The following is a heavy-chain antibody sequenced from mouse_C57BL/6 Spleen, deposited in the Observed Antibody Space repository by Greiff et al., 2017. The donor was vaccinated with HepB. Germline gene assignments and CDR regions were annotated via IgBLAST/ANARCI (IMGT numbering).Heavy chain of an antibody. CDR1: GFSLTSYG. V-gene: IGHV2-5*01. CDR3: AKIWGNYDYYAMDY. CDR2: IWRGGST. Sequence: VQLQQSGPGLVQPSQSLSITCTVSGFSLTSYGVHWVRQSPGKGLEWLGVIWRGGSTDYNAAFMSRLSITKDNSKSQVFFKMNSLQADDTAIYYCAKIWGNYDYYAMDYWGQGTSVTVSS. D-gene: IGHD2-1*01. J-gene: IGHJ4*01.